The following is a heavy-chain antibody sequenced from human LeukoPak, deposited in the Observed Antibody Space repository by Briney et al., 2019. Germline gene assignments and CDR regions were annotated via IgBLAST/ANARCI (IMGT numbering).Heavy chain of an antibody. CDR2: IIQDGSET. CDR1: GFRFSSYW. J-gene: IGHJ5*02. CDR3: ARAQYSMSTRAWFDL. V-gene: IGHV3-7*01. D-gene: IGHD5-18*01. Sequence: GGSLRLSCAGSGFRFSSYWMNWVRQAPGKGLEWVANIIQDGSETYYVDSVKGRFTISRDNAKNSLFLQMNSLRGEDTALYYCARAQYSMSTRAWFDLWGQGTLVTVSS.